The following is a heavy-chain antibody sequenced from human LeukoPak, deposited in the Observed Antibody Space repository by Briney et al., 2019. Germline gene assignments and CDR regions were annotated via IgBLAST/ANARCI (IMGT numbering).Heavy chain of an antibody. CDR3: AREKSGYYYGMDV. D-gene: IGHD3-10*01. CDR1: GFTFSSYG. J-gene: IGHJ6*02. CDR2: ISYDGSNK. Sequence: GGSLRLSCAASGFTFSSYGMHWVRQAPGKGLEWVAVISYDGSNKYYADSVKGRFTISRDNSKNTLYLQMNSLRAEDTAVYYCAREKSGYYYGMDVWGQGTTVTVSS. V-gene: IGHV3-30*03.